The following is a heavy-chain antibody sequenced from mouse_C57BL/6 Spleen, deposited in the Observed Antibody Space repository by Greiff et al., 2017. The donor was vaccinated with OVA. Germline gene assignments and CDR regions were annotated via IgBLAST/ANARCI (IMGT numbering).Heavy chain of an antibody. D-gene: IGHD1-1*01. CDR1: GYTFTSYW. Sequence: QVQLQQPGAELVKPGASVTLSCKASGYTFTSYWMHWVKQRPGQGLEWIGMIHPNSGSTNYNEKFKSKATLTVDKSSSTAYMQLSSLTSEDSAVYYCASYYGSSPAWFAYWGQGTLVTVSA. J-gene: IGHJ3*01. CDR2: IHPNSGST. CDR3: ASYYGSSPAWFAY. V-gene: IGHV1-64*01.